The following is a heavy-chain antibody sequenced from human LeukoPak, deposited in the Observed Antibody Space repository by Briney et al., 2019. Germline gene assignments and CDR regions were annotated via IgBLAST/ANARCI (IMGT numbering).Heavy chain of an antibody. CDR3: ARDWKDPAAFDI. Sequence: GESLRISCKASGYTFTSYWIGWVRQMPGKGLEWMAIINPGDSDTRYSPSFQGQVTISADKSISTAYLHWSSLKASDTAMYYCARDWKDPAAFDIWGQGTMVTVSS. CDR2: INPGDSDT. J-gene: IGHJ3*02. D-gene: IGHD1-1*01. CDR1: GYTFTSYW. V-gene: IGHV5-51*01.